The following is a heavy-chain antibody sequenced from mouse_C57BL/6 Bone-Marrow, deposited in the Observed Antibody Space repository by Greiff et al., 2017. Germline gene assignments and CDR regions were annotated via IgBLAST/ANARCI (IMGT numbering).Heavy chain of an antibody. CDR3: VPIPLLLDY. J-gene: IGHJ2*01. CDR1: GYTFTDYY. Sequence: VQLKESGPVLVKPGASVKMSCKASGYTFTDYYMNWVQQSHGKGLEWIGVINPYNGGTSYNQKFKGKATLTVDKSSSTAYMELNSLTSEDSAVYYCVPIPLLLDYWGQGTTLTVSS. D-gene: IGHD1-1*01. CDR2: INPYNGGT. V-gene: IGHV1-19*01.